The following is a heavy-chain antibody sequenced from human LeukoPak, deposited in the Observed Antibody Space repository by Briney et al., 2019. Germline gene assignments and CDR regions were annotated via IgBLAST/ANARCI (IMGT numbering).Heavy chain of an antibody. CDR3: ARPIGYCSSTSCRHRNGEGGYFDF. V-gene: IGHV3-30*01. J-gene: IGHJ4*02. D-gene: IGHD2-2*01. CDR2: ISYDGSNQ. Sequence: GGSLRLSCAASGFTFNRHAMHWVRQAPGKGLEWVAVISYDGSNQYYADSVKGRFAISRDNSKNTLSLELNSLTGEDTAVYYCARPIGYCSSTSCRHRNGEGGYFDFWGQGSLVTVSS. CDR1: GFTFNRHA.